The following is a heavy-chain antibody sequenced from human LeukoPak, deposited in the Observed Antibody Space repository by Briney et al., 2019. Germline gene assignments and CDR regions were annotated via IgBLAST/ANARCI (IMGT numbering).Heavy chain of an antibody. CDR3: ARVAIFGVVINRFTY. CDR1: GYTFTGYY. J-gene: IGHJ4*02. V-gene: IGHV1-2*02. CDR2: INPNSGGT. D-gene: IGHD3-3*01. Sequence: PSVKLSCTASGYTFTGYYMHWVRQAPGQGLEWMGWINPNSGGTNYAQKFQGRVTMTRDTSISTAYMELSRLRSDDTAVYYCARVAIFGVVINRFTYWGQGTLVTVSS.